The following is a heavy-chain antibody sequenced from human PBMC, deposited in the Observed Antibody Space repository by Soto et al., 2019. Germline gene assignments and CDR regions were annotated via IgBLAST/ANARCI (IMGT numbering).Heavy chain of an antibody. Sequence: EVPLVASGGGLVQRGGSVRLSCAASGFSLSPYSMNWVRQAPRKGLEWISYISGSSDTINYADSVKGRFTISRDNTKNPLYLQMNSLRDEDTAVYYCARGFDLQYGMDVWGQGTTVTVSS. V-gene: IGHV3-48*02. CDR1: GFSLSPYS. J-gene: IGHJ6*02. CDR2: ISGSSDTI. D-gene: IGHD3-10*01. CDR3: ARGFDLQYGMDV.